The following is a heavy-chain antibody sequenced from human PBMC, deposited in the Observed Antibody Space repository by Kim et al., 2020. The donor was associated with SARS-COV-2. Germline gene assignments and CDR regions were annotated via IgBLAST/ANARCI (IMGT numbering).Heavy chain of an antibody. D-gene: IGHD3-22*01. J-gene: IGHJ5*02. Sequence: KGRFTISRDNAKNSLYLQMNSLRAEDTALYYCAKDTSYDSSGYYSWFDPWGQGTLVTVSS. V-gene: IGHV3-9*01. CDR3: AKDTSYDSSGYYSWFDP.